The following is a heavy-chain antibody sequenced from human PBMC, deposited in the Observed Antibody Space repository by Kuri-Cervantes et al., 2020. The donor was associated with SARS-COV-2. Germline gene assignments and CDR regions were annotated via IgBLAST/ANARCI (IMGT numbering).Heavy chain of an antibody. J-gene: IGHJ6*02. D-gene: IGHD6-13*01. Sequence: ASVKVSCKASGYTFTGYYMHWVRQAPGQGLEWMGWINPNSGGTNYAQKFQGRVTMTRDTSISTAYMELSRPRSDDTAVYYCARRIAAAGYYYYYGMDVWGQGTTVTVSS. CDR2: INPNSGGT. CDR1: GYTFTGYY. V-gene: IGHV1-2*02. CDR3: ARRIAAAGYYYYYGMDV.